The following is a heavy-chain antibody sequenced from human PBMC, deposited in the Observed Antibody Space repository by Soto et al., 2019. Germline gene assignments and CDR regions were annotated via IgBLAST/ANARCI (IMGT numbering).Heavy chain of an antibody. V-gene: IGHV5-51*01. J-gene: IGHJ5*02. CDR2: IYPGDSDT. D-gene: IGHD2-2*01. CDR3: ARQSSYSTSSFDP. Sequence: GESLKISCKGSGYSFSNFWIGWVRQMPGKGLEWMGIIYPGDSDTRYSPSLTVQVTMSADNSISTAYLQWSSLKASDSAMYYCARQSSYSTSSFDPWGQGTLVTVSS. CDR1: GYSFSNFW.